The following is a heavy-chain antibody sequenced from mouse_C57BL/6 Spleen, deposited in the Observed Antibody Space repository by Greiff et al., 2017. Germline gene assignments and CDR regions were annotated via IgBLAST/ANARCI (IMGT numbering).Heavy chain of an antibody. CDR1: GYTFTSYW. V-gene: IGHV1-61*01. CDR3: AREVPGYFDV. J-gene: IGHJ1*03. Sequence: QVQLQQSGAELVRPGSSVKLSCKASGYTFTSYWMDWVKQRPGQGLEWIGNIYPSDSETHYNQKFKDKATLTVDKSSSTAYMQLSSLTSEDSAVYYCAREVPGYFDVWGTGTTVTVAS. CDR2: IYPSDSET.